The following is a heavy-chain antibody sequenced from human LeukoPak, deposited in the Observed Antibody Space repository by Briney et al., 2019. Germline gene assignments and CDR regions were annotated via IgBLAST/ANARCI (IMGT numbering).Heavy chain of an antibody. Sequence: VASVKVSCKASGYTFTNYDINWVRQATGQGLEWMGWMNPNSGNTGYAQKFQGRVTITRNTSISTAYMELSSLRSEDTAVYYSARLYDSSGYYQVYYFDYWGQGTLVTVSS. D-gene: IGHD3-22*01. V-gene: IGHV1-8*03. J-gene: IGHJ4*02. CDR3: ARLYDSSGYYQVYYFDY. CDR1: GYTFTNYD. CDR2: MNPNSGNT.